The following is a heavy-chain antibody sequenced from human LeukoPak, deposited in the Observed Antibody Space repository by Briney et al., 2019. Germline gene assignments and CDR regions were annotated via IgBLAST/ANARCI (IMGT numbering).Heavy chain of an antibody. D-gene: IGHD6-19*01. J-gene: IGHJ4*02. V-gene: IGHV1-69*04. Sequence: GASVKVSCKASGYTFTSYDINWVRQAPGQGLEWMGRIIPILAIANYAQKFQGRVTITADKSTSTAYMELSSLRSEDTAVYYCARQKYSSGHYYFDYWGQGTLVTVSS. CDR2: IIPILAIA. CDR3: ARQKYSSGHYYFDY. CDR1: GYTFTSYD.